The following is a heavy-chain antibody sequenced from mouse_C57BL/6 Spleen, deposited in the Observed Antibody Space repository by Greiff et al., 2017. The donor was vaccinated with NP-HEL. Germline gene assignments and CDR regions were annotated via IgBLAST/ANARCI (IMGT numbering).Heavy chain of an antibody. J-gene: IGHJ1*03. Sequence: QVQLQQPGAELVRPGTSVKLSCKASGYTFTSYWMHWVKQRPGQGLEWIGVIDPSDSYTNYNQKFKGKATLTVDTSSSTAYMQLSSLTSEDSAVYYCASYGSSPYWYFDVWAQGPRSPSPQ. CDR2: IDPSDSYT. CDR3: ASYGSSPYWYFDV. CDR1: GYTFTSYW. D-gene: IGHD1-1*01. V-gene: IGHV1-59*01.